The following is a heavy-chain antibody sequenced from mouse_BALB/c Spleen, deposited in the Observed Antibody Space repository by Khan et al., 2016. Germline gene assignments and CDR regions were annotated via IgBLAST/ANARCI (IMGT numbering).Heavy chain of an antibody. CDR1: GFSLSRYS. D-gene: IGHD1-1*01. J-gene: IGHJ4*01. CDR3: AREYYYGYYAMDY. Sequence: VELVESGPGLVAPSQSLSITCTVSGFSLSRYSVHWVRQPPGKGLEWLGIIWGGGSTDYNSALKSRLSISKDNSKSQVFLKMNSLQTDDTAMYYCAREYYYGYYAMDYWGQGTSVTVSS. V-gene: IGHV2-6-4*01. CDR2: IWGGGST.